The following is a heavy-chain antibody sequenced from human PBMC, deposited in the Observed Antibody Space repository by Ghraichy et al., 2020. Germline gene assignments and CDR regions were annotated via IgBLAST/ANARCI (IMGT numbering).Heavy chain of an antibody. Sequence: ETLSLTCVDSGFTFSGYWMSWVRQAPGKGLEWVANINQDGSEKFYAGSVKGRFSISRDNARSSLFLQMNSLRVEDTAVYYCARASCGGDCGYWGQGTLVTVSS. CDR2: INQDGSEK. CDR1: GFTFSGYW. D-gene: IGHD2-21*01. V-gene: IGHV3-7*01. CDR3: ARASCGGDCGY. J-gene: IGHJ4*02.